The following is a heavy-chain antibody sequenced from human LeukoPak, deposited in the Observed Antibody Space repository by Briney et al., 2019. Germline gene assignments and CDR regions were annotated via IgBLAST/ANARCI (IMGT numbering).Heavy chain of an antibody. CDR3: ARSGYCSSTSCHHGFDY. CDR2: ISYDGSNK. J-gene: IGHJ4*02. V-gene: IGHV3-30*04. Sequence: GRSLRLSCAASGFTFSSYAMHRVRQAPGKGLEWVAVISYDGSNKYYADSVKGRFTISRDNSKNTLYLQMNSLRAEDTAVYYCARSGYCSSTSCHHGFDYWGQGTLVTVSS. D-gene: IGHD2-2*03. CDR1: GFTFSSYA.